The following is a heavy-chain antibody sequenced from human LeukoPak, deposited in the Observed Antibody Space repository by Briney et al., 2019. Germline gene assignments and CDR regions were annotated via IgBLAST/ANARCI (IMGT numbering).Heavy chain of an antibody. CDR3: VTLAAAGTRNYFDY. Sequence: GGSLRLSCAASGFTFSSYAMHWVRQAPGKGLEWVAVISYDGSNKYYADSVKGRFTISRDNSKNTLYLQMNSLRAEDTAVYYCVTLAAAGTRNYFDYWGQGTLVTVSS. CDR2: ISYDGSNK. D-gene: IGHD6-13*01. J-gene: IGHJ4*02. CDR1: GFTFSSYA. V-gene: IGHV3-30-3*01.